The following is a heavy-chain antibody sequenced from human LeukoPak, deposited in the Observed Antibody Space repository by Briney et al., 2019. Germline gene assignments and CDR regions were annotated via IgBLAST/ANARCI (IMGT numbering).Heavy chain of an antibody. D-gene: IGHD6-19*01. CDR1: GGSVSRSPYY. J-gene: IGHJ4*02. V-gene: IGHV4-39*07. CDR3: ARVSGWNPLEAAHLDY. Sequence: PSETLSLTCTVSGGSVSRSPYYWGWIRQPPGKGLEWIGNIYYSGSTYHNPSLKSRVTMSVDTSKNQCSLKLSSVTAADTAVYYCARVSGWNPLEAAHLDYWGQGTLVTVSS. CDR2: IYYSGST.